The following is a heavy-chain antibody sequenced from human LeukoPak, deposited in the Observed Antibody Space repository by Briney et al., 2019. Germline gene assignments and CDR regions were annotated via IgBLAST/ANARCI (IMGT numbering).Heavy chain of an antibody. D-gene: IGHD4-23*01. CDR2: LSGSEDLV. J-gene: IGHJ4*02. Sequence: PGGSLRLSCAASGFTFSSYSMNWVRQAPGKGLEWVASLSGSEDLVWYPDSLRGRFTISRDNAKNSLYLQMNSLRAEDTAVYYCARGVVKGNLADYWGQGTLVTVSS. V-gene: IGHV3-21*01. CDR1: GFTFSSYS. CDR3: ARGVVKGNLADY.